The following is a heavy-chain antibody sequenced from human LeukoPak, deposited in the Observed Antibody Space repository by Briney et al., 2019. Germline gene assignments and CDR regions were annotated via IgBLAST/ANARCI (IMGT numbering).Heavy chain of an antibody. J-gene: IGHJ4*02. D-gene: IGHD6-19*01. CDR3: ASISSGWYWDY. CDR1: GFTFTNYA. CDR2: ISSSSSYI. Sequence: PGGSLRLSCATSGFTFTNYAMSWVRQAPGKGLEWVSSISSSSSYIYYADSVKGRFTISRDNAKNSLYLQMNSLRAEDTAVYYCASISSGWYWDYWGQGTLVTVSS. V-gene: IGHV3-21*01.